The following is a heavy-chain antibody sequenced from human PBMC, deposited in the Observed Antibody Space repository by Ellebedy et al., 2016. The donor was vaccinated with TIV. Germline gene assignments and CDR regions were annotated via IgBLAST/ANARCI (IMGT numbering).Heavy chain of an antibody. D-gene: IGHD2-21*02. CDR1: GGSISSHY. V-gene: IGHV4-59*11. J-gene: IGHJ3*02. CDR2: IYYSATT. CDR3: ALQGGDSQAYAFDI. Sequence: MPSETLSLTCAVSGGSISSHYWSWIRQPPGKGLEWIGYIYYSATTNYNPSLNSRVTISLDPSKNQFSLELSSVTAADTAVYYCALQGGDSQAYAFDIWGKGRMVTVSS.